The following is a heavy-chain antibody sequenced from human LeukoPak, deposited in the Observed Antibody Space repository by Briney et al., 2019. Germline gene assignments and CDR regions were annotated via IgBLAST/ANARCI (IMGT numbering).Heavy chain of an antibody. J-gene: IGHJ4*02. V-gene: IGHV3-7*01. CDR1: GFTFSSYS. Sequence: GGSLRLSCAASGFTFSSYSMNWVRQAPGKGLEWVANIKKDGIEKYYVESVKGRFTISRDNAKNSLYLQMNSLRAEDTAVYYCARMSTYYYDSSGYGPHRNGGELDYWGQGTLVTVSS. D-gene: IGHD3-22*01. CDR3: ARMSTYYYDSSGYGPHRNGGELDY. CDR2: IKKDGIEK.